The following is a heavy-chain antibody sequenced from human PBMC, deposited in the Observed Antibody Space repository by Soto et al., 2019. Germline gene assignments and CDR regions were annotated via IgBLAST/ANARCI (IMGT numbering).Heavy chain of an antibody. CDR3: ARGDGYILDC. CDR2: MNPNTGDT. CDR1: GYTFISYD. J-gene: IGHJ4*02. D-gene: IGHD5-12*01. Sequence: QVQLVQSGAEVKKPGASVKVSCKASGYTFISYDINWVRQATGQGLEWLGWMNPNTGDTGYAQKFQGRVTMTRNTSINTANLELSSLRSDDTAVYFCARGDGYILDCWGQGTMVTVSS. V-gene: IGHV1-8*01.